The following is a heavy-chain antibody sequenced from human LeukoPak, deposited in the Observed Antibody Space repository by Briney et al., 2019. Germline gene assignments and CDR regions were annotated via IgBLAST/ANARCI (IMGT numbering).Heavy chain of an antibody. V-gene: IGHV1-2*02. D-gene: IGHD5-18*01. CDR1: GYTFTGYY. Sequence: GASVKVSCKASGYTFTGYYMHWVRQAPGQGLEWMGWINPNSCVTNYAQKFQGRVTMTRDTSISTAYMELSRLRSDDTAVYYCARGPLRVDTAMVSGLGDYWGQGTLVTVSS. J-gene: IGHJ4*02. CDR3: ARGPLRVDTAMVSGLGDY. CDR2: INPNSCVT.